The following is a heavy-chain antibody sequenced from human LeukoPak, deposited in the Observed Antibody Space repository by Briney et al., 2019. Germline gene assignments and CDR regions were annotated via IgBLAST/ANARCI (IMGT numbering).Heavy chain of an antibody. V-gene: IGHV3-7*04. Sequence: GGSLRLSCAASGFTFSKYWMSWVRQAAGKGLEWVANINQDGSETYYVDSVEGRFTISRDNAKNSLFLQMSSLRAEDTAVYFCSGDPGDYWGQGTLVTVSS. D-gene: IGHD7-27*01. J-gene: IGHJ4*02. CDR2: INQDGSET. CDR1: GFTFSKYW. CDR3: SGDPGDY.